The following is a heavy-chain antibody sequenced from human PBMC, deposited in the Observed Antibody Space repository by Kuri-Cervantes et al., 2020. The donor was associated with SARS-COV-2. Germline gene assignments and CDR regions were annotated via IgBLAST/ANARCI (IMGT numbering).Heavy chain of an antibody. CDR3: ARGRSFVGN. CDR2: INHSGST. D-gene: IGHD3-16*01. Sequence: SETLSLTCAVYGGSFSGYYWSWIRQPPGKGLEGIGEINHSGSTHYNPSLKSRVTISVDKSKNQFSLKLSSVTAADTAVYYCARGRSFVGNWGQGTLVTVSS. V-gene: IGHV4-34*01. CDR1: GGSFSGYY. J-gene: IGHJ4*02.